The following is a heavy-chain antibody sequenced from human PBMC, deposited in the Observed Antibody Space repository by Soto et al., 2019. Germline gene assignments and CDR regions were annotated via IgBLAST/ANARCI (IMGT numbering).Heavy chain of an antibody. CDR1: GYTFTGYY. CDR2: INPNSGGT. D-gene: IGHD6-13*01. CDR3: ARDTGAAGTRDYYYGMDV. Sequence: ASVKVSCKASGYTFTGYYMHWVRQAPGQGLEWMGWINPNSGGTNYAQKFQGWVTMTRDTSISTAYMELSRLRSDDTAVYYCARDTGAAGTRDYYYGMDVWGQGTTVTVS. J-gene: IGHJ6*02. V-gene: IGHV1-2*04.